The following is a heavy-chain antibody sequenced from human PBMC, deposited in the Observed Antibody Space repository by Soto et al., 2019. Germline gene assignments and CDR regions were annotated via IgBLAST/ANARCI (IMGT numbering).Heavy chain of an antibody. V-gene: IGHV1-24*01. J-gene: IGHJ5*02. CDR2: FDPEDGET. D-gene: IGHD6-13*01. CDR3: ATIISSSWSRSGWFDP. CDR1: GYTLTELS. Sequence: ASVKVSCKVSGYTLTELSMHWVRQAPGKGLEWMGGFDPEDGETIYARKFQGRVTMTEDTSTDTAYMELSSLRSEDTAVYYCATIISSSWSRSGWFDPWGQGTLVTVSS.